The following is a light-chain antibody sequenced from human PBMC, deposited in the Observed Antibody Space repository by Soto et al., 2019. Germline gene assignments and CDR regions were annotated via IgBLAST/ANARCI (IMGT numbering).Light chain of an antibody. V-gene: IGLV3-9*01. CDR2: RDS. CDR3: QVWDSSTHV. Sequence: SYELTQPLSVSVALGQTARITCGGNNIGSKNVHWYQQKPGQAPVLVIYRDSNRPSGIPERFSGSNSGNTATLTISRAQAGDEADNYCQVWDSSTHVFGTGTKVTVL. CDR1: NIGSKN. J-gene: IGLJ1*01.